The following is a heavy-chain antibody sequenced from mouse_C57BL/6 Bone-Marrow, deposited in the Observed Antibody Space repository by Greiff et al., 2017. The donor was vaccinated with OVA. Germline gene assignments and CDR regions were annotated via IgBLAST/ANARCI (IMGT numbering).Heavy chain of an antibody. Sequence: EVNVVESGGGLVQPGGSLKLSCAASGFTFSDYYMYWVRQTPEKRLEWVAYISNGGGSTYYPDTVKGRFTISRDNAKNTLYPQMSRLKSEDTAMYYCARPLYYYGSSHYYAMDYWGQGTSVTVSS. CDR1: GFTFSDYY. CDR3: ARPLYYYGSSHYYAMDY. V-gene: IGHV5-12*01. J-gene: IGHJ4*01. D-gene: IGHD1-1*01. CDR2: ISNGGGST.